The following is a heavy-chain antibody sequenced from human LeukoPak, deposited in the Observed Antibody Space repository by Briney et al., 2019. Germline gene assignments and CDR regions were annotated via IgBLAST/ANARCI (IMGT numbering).Heavy chain of an antibody. CDR1: DGSISSYY. CDR3: ARAPSGWDAFDI. V-gene: IGHV4-59*01. J-gene: IGHJ3*02. D-gene: IGHD6-19*01. CDR2: IYYSGST. Sequence: PSETLSLTCTVSDGSISSYYWSWIWQPPGKGLEWIGYIYYSGSTNYNPSLKSRVTTSVDTSKTQFSLKLSSVTAADTAVYYCARAPSGWDAFDIWGQGTMVTVSS.